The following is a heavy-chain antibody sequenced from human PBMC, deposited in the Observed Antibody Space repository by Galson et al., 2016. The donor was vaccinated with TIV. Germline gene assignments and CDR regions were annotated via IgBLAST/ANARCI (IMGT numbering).Heavy chain of an antibody. CDR3: ARANACGGACYYFDF. J-gene: IGHJ4*02. V-gene: IGHV4-34*01. D-gene: IGHD2-21*02. Sequence: NPSLESRVTLSIDTSKSQFSLQLSSVTAADTAVYYCARANACGGACYYFDFWGQGTLVTVSS.